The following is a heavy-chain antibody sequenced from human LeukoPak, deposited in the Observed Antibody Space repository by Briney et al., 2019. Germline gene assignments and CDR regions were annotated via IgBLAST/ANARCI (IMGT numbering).Heavy chain of an antibody. D-gene: IGHD5-12*01. CDR3: ARDQYSGYAPLTRGLDY. J-gene: IGHJ4*02. V-gene: IGHV3-48*01. CDR1: GFTFSSYS. Sequence: PGGSLRLSCAASGFTFSSYSMNWVRQAPGKGLEWVSYISSSSSTIYYADSVKGRFTISRDNAKNSLYLQMNSLRAEDTAVYYCARDQYSGYAPLTRGLDYWGQGTLVTVSS. CDR2: ISSSSSTI.